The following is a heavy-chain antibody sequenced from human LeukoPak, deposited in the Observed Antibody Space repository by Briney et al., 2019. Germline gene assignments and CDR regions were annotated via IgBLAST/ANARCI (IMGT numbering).Heavy chain of an antibody. V-gene: IGHV3-11*06. Sequence: GGSLRLSCGASEFAFSEFYMTWIRQAPGKGLEWVSYISSSSSHTNYADSVKGRFTISRDNAKNSLYLQMNSLRAEDTAVYYCARTNLGSGWRFDYRGQGTLVTVSS. CDR2: ISSSSSHT. D-gene: IGHD6-19*01. CDR1: EFAFSEFY. J-gene: IGHJ4*02. CDR3: ARTNLGSGWRFDY.